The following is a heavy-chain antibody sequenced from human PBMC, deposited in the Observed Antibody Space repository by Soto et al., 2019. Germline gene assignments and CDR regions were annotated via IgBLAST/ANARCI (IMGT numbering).Heavy chain of an antibody. V-gene: IGHV2-5*02. D-gene: IGHD2-15*01. J-gene: IGHJ6*02. CDR3: AYLPCSGGSCYWFSFSGMDV. CDR1: GFSLSTSGVG. CDR2: IYWDDDK. Sequence: QITLKESGPTLVKPTQTLTLTCTFSGFSLSTSGVGVAWIRQPPGKALEWLALIYWDDDKRYRPSLESRLTITKDTCKNQVVLTMTNMYSVDTATYYCAYLPCSGGSCYWFSFSGMDVWGQGTTVTVSS.